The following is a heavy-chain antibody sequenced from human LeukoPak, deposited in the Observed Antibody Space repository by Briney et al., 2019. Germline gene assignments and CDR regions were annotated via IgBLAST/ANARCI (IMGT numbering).Heavy chain of an antibody. CDR1: GFTFSSYA. J-gene: IGHJ3*02. V-gene: IGHV3-30*04. Sequence: GGSLRLSCAASGFTFSSYAMHWVRQAPGKGLEWVAVISYDGSNKYYAVSVKGRFTISRDNSKNTLYLQMNSLRAEDTAVYYCARAMIVVEGLWAFDIWGQGTMVTVSS. CDR3: ARAMIVVEGLWAFDI. D-gene: IGHD3-22*01. CDR2: ISYDGSNK.